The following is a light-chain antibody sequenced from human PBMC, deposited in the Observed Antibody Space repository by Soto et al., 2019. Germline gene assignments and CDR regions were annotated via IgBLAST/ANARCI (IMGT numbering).Light chain of an antibody. CDR3: QHYNNWART. CDR2: GAS. Sequence: EIVMTQSPATLSVSPGERATLSCRASQSVSSNLAWYQQKPGQAPRLLIYGASTRATGIPARFSGSGSGTEFTLIISSLQSEDFAVYYCQHYNNWARTFGQGTKVEIK. V-gene: IGKV3-15*01. J-gene: IGKJ1*01. CDR1: QSVSSN.